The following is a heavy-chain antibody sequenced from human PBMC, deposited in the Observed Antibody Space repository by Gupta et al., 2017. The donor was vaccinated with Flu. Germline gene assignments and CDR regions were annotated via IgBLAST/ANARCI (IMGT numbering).Heavy chain of an antibody. CDR3: ARGFRCPTGPDVLFAP. Sequence: TGQGLELMGWINPKNGQAGSARKLQGRVTMTMDTSANTAYMELSTLRSEDTAVSYCARGFRCPTGPDVLFAPWGQGTLVTVSS. J-gene: IGHJ5*02. D-gene: IGHD2-8*01. V-gene: IGHV1-8*01. CDR2: INPKNGQA.